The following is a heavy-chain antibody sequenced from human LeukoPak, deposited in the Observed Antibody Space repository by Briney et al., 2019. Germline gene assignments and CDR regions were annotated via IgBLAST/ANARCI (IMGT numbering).Heavy chain of an antibody. Sequence: SQTLSLTCTVSGGSISSGDYYWSWIRQPPGGGLEWLGYIYYSGSTSYNAPLKTRATISVDTSKNQFSLKLSSVTAADTAVYYCARETRTYCGGDCYWYWGQGALVTVSS. D-gene: IGHD2-21*01. J-gene: IGHJ4*02. CDR3: ARETRTYCGGDCYWY. V-gene: IGHV4-30-4*08. CDR2: IYYSGST. CDR1: GGSISSGDYY.